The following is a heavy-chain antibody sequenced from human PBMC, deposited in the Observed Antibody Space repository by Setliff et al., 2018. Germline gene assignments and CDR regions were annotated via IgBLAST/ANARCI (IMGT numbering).Heavy chain of an antibody. CDR2: ISPHNGKT. CDR3: SRLVRFCTRTACQRLSGDDY. D-gene: IGHD6-13*01. Sequence: GASVKVSCKASGYTFTDYGVTWVRQAPGQGLEWVGWISPHNGKTYYSPKFEGRVIMTTDTSAATAYLDLRSLRSDDTAVYFCSRLVRFCTRTACQRLSGDDYWGQGTLVTVSS. J-gene: IGHJ4*02. V-gene: IGHV1-18*01. CDR1: GYTFTDYG.